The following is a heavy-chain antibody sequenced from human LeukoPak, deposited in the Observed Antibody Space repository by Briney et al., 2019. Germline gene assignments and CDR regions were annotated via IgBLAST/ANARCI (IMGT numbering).Heavy chain of an antibody. CDR1: GVSISSSSYY. Sequence: PSETLSLTCTVSGVSISSSSYYWGWIRQPPGKGLEWIGSIYYSGNTLYNPSLTSRVTISVDTSKDQLSLRLNSVTAADTAVYYCARDRPGYNYVPNYLDFWGQGTLVTVST. J-gene: IGHJ4*02. CDR2: IYYSGNT. D-gene: IGHD5-18*01. CDR3: ARDRPGYNYVPNYLDF. V-gene: IGHV4-39*02.